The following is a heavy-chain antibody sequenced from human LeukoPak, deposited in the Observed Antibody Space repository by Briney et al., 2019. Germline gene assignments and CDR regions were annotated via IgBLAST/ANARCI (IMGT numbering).Heavy chain of an antibody. CDR3: ARAGVRYQLLSNRWYFDL. Sequence: SETLSLTCTVSGGSISSGDYYWSWIRQPPGKGLEWIGYIYYSGSTYYNPSLKSRVTISVDTSKNQFSLKLSSVTAADTAVYYCARAGVRYQLLSNRWYFDLWGRGTLVTVSS. V-gene: IGHV4-30-4*08. D-gene: IGHD2-2*01. J-gene: IGHJ2*01. CDR1: GGSISSGDYY. CDR2: IYYSGST.